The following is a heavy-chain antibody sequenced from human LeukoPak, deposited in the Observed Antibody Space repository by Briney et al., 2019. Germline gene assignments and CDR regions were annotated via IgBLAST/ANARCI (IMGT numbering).Heavy chain of an antibody. CDR3: AKESIAAAGAVDY. CDR1: EITLSSYG. Sequence: GGSLRLSCAASEITLSSYGVSWVRQAPGKGLEWLSAISFSAGTTYYADSVKGRFTVSRDNSKNTLYLQMNSLRAEDTAVYYCAKESIAAAGAVDYWGQGTLVTVSS. V-gene: IGHV3-23*01. D-gene: IGHD6-13*01. CDR2: ISFSAGTT. J-gene: IGHJ4*02.